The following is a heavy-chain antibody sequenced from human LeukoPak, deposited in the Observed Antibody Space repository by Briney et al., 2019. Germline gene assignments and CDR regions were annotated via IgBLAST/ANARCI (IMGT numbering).Heavy chain of an antibody. CDR1: GGSFSGYY. V-gene: IGHV4-59*01. Sequence: SETLSLTCAVYGGSFSGYYWSWIRQPPGKGLEWIGYIYYSGSTNYNPSLTSRVTISVDTSKNQFSLKLSTVTAADAAVYYCARVRGEIQLWSYFDYWGQGTLVTVSS. CDR2: IYYSGST. CDR3: ARVRGEIQLWSYFDY. J-gene: IGHJ4*02. D-gene: IGHD5-18*01.